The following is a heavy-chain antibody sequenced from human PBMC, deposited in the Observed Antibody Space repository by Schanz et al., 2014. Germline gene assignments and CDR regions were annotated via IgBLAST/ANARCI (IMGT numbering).Heavy chain of an antibody. Sequence: QVHLVESGGGVVQPGGSLRLSCAASGFTFRTYGMHWVRQAPGKGMEWVAFIRYDGSKIYYADSVKGRFTISRDNPKNTLSLQMNSLRAEDTAVYYCARAGCINGACKYGMDVWGQGTTVTVSS. V-gene: IGHV3-30*02. CDR2: IRYDGSKI. CDR1: GFTFRTYG. D-gene: IGHD2-8*01. J-gene: IGHJ6*02. CDR3: ARAGCINGACKYGMDV.